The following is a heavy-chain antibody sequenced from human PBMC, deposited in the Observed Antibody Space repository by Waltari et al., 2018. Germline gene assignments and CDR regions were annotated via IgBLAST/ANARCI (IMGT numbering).Heavy chain of an antibody. J-gene: IGHJ4*02. Sequence: QVQLVESGGGVVQPGRSLRLSCAASGFTFRSYAMHWVRQAPGKGLEWVAVISYDGSNKDYADSVKGRFTISRYNSKNTLYLQMNSLRAEDTAVYYCARVIDSSSWYLDPQDYWGQGTLVTVSS. CDR3: ARVIDSSSWYLDPQDY. CDR2: ISYDGSNK. CDR1: GFTFRSYA. D-gene: IGHD6-13*01. V-gene: IGHV3-30-3*01.